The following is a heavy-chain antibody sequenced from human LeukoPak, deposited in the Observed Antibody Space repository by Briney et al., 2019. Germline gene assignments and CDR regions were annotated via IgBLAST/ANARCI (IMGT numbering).Heavy chain of an antibody. D-gene: IGHD3-10*01. J-gene: IGHJ5*02. CDR3: ARETRINYYGSGNPYWFDP. CDR2: IYYSGST. CDR1: GGSISSYY. V-gene: IGHV4-59*01. Sequence: PSETLSLTCTVSGGSISSYYWSWVRQPPGKGLEWIGYIYYSGSTNYNPSLKSRVTISVDTSRNQFSLKLSSVTAADTAVYYCARETRINYYGSGNPYWFDPWGQGTLVTVSS.